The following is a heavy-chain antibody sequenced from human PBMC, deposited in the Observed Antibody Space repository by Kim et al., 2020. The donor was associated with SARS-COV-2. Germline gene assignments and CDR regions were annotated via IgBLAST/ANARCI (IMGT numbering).Heavy chain of an antibody. V-gene: IGHV4-59*08. J-gene: IGHJ6*02. CDR1: GGSISSYY. Sequence: SETLSLTCTVSGGSISSYYWSWIWQPPGKGLEWIGYIYYSGSTNYNPSLKSRVTISVDTSKNQFSLKLSSVTAADTAVYYCARHGASYYDILTGYDVGGGMDVWGQGATVTVSS. CDR2: IYYSGST. D-gene: IGHD3-9*01. CDR3: ARHGASYYDILTGYDVGGGMDV.